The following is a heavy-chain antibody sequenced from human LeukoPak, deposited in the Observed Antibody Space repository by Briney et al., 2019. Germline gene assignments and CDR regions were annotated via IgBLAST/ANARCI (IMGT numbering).Heavy chain of an antibody. V-gene: IGHV6-1*01. J-gene: IGHJ2*01. Sequence: SQTLSLTCAISGDSVSNNIAAWNWIRQSPSRGLEWLGRTYYRSKWYNDYAASVKSRITINPDTSKNQFSLQVNSVTPEDTAVYYCARVGRKGDWYFDLWGRGTLVTVSS. CDR2: TYYRSKWYN. CDR1: GDSVSNNIAA. D-gene: IGHD2-15*01. CDR3: ARVGRKGDWYFDL.